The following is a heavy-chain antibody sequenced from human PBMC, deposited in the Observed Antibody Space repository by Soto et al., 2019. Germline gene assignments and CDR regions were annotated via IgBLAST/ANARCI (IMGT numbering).Heavy chain of an antibody. J-gene: IGHJ4*02. D-gene: IGHD5-12*01. CDR2: MNPNTGDT. CDR3: ARGDGYIFDY. V-gene: IGHV1-8*01. CDR1: GYTFISYD. Sequence: QVQQVQSGAEVKKPGASVKVSCKASGYTFISYDINWVRQATGQGLEWMGWMNPNTGDTGYAQKFQGRVTMTRNTSINTANLELSSLRSDDTAVYFCARGDGYIFDYWGQGTLVTVSS.